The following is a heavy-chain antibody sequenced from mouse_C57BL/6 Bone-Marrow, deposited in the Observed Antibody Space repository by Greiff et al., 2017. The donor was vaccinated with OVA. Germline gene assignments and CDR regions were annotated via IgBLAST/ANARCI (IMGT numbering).Heavy chain of an antibody. CDR3: TRLPSTYYFDY. V-gene: IGHV5-9-1*02. Sequence: DVMLVESGEGLVKPGGSLKLSCAASGFTFSSYAMSWVRQTPEKRLEWVAYISSGGDYIYYADTVKGRFTISRDNARNTLYLQMSSLKSEDTAMYYCTRLPSTYYFDYWGQGTTLTVAS. CDR1: GFTFSSYA. CDR2: ISSGGDYI. J-gene: IGHJ2*01.